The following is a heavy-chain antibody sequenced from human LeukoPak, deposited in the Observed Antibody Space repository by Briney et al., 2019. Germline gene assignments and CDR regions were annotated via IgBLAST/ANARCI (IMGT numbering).Heavy chain of an antibody. CDR2: IYYTGST. D-gene: IGHD5-18*01. J-gene: IGHJ5*02. CDR1: GGSISSISYY. CDR3: ARRGGYSYGPFDP. Sequence: SETLSLTCTISGGSISSISYYWGWIRQPPGKGLEWIGSIYYTGSTYYNPSLKSRVTISVDTSKNQFSLKLSSVTAADTAVYYCARRGGYSYGPFDPWGQGTLVTVSS. V-gene: IGHV4-39*01.